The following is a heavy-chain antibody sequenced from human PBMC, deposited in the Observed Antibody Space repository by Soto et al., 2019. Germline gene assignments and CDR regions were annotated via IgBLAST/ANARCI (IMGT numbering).Heavy chain of an antibody. CDR1: GGSFSGYY. Sequence: QVQIQQWGAGLLKPSETLSLTCAVYGGSFSGYYWTWIRQPPGTGLEWIGEINHSGSTNYNPSLKIRVTISVDTAKNQFSLKLTSVNAADTAVYYCARDKITGLFDYWGQGTLVTVSS. V-gene: IGHV4-34*01. D-gene: IGHD2-8*02. CDR3: ARDKITGLFDY. J-gene: IGHJ4*02. CDR2: INHSGST.